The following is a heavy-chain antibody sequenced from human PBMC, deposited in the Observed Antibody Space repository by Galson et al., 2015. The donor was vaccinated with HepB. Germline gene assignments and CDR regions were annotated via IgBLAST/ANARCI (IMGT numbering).Heavy chain of an antibody. Sequence: SLRLSCAASGFTFSDYYMSWIRQTTGKGLEWVSYISSSGSTLYYADSVKGRFSISRDNARNSLYLEMNSLRADDTAVYYCVRDFSGWPNAFDIWGQGTMVTVSS. V-gene: IGHV3-11*01. CDR3: VRDFSGWPNAFDI. D-gene: IGHD6-19*01. J-gene: IGHJ3*02. CDR1: GFTFSDYY. CDR2: ISSSGSTL.